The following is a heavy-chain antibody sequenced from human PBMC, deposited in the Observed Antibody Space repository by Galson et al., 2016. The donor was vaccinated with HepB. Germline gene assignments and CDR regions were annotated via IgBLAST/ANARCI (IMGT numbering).Heavy chain of an antibody. V-gene: IGHV3-74*01. CDR1: GFAFTRYW. D-gene: IGHD4-23*01. J-gene: IGHJ4*02. CDR3: AREVETIGERYFDY. CDR2: INGDESST. Sequence: SLRLSCAVSGFAFTRYWMHWVRQAPGKGLVWVSRINGDESSTTYADSVKGRFTISRDNAKNTLHLQMNSLRVEDTAVYYCAREVETIGERYFDYWGQGILVTVPS.